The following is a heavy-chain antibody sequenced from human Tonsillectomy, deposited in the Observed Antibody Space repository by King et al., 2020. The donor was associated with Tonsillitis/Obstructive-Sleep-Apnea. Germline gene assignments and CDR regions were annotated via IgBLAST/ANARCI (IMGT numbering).Heavy chain of an antibody. V-gene: IGHV4-39*02. Sequence: QLQESGPGLVKPSETLSLTCTVSGGSISSSSNFWGWIRQPPGNRLEWIGSMYYSGSTHYNPSLKSRVTISVDTSKNQLSLKLNTVTAADTSVYYCARVTFRDTASWFDPWGQGTLVTVSS. D-gene: IGHD5-18*01. CDR3: ARVTFRDTASWFDP. CDR2: MYYSGST. CDR1: GGSISSSSNF. J-gene: IGHJ5*02.